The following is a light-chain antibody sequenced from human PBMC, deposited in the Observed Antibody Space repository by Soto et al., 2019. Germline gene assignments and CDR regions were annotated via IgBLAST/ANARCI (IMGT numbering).Light chain of an antibody. CDR2: GES. V-gene: IGKV3-15*01. CDR3: QQLESYPST. J-gene: IGKJ4*01. CDR1: QSVSSN. Sequence: ELVLTQSPGTLSLSPGERATLSCRASQSVSSNLAWYQQKPGQAPRLLIYGESARATGIPARFSGSGSGTDFTLTISSLQPEDFATYYCQQLESYPSTFGGGTKVDIK.